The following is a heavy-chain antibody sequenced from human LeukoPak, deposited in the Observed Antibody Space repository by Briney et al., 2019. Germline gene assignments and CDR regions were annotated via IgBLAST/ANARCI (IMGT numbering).Heavy chain of an antibody. CDR1: GGSFSGYY. V-gene: IGHV4-34*01. J-gene: IGHJ3*02. D-gene: IGHD2-15*01. CDR3: AREEDCSGGICYLENAFDI. CDR2: INHSGST. Sequence: SETLSVTRAVYGGSFSGYYWSRIRQPPGKGLEWIGEINHSGSTNYNASLKSRVTITVDTSKNQFSLKLSSVTAADTAVYYCAREEDCSGGICYLENAFDIWGQ.